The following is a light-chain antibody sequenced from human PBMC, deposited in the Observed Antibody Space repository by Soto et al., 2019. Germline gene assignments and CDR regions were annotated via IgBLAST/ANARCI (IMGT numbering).Light chain of an antibody. Sequence: QSVLTQPPSASGSPGQSVTISCTGASSDVGGYGYVSWYQQHPGKAPKLLIYGVKNRPSGVSYRFSASKSAFTASLTISGLQAEEEAHYYCSSYTTSYFYVFGPGTKVTVL. CDR2: GVK. V-gene: IGLV2-14*01. CDR1: SSDVGGYGY. J-gene: IGLJ1*01. CDR3: SSYTTSYFYV.